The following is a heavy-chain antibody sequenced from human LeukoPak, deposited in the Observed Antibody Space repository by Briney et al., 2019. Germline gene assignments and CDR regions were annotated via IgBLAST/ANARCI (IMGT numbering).Heavy chain of an antibody. D-gene: IGHD6-6*01. CDR1: GYTFTIYD. J-gene: IGHJ6*02. CDR3: ARVVPNWRVRRLGRYYYGMDV. Sequence: ASVTVSFTGSGYTFTIYDINWVGQGPGQGKEWMGWMNPNSGNTGYAQKFQGRVTMTRSTSISTAYMELSSLRSEDTSVYYCARVVPNWRVRRLGRYYYGMDVWGQGTTVTVSS. V-gene: IGHV1-8*01. CDR2: MNPNSGNT.